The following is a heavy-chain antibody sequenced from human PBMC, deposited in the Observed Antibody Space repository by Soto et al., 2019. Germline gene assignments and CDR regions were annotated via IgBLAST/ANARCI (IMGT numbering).Heavy chain of an antibody. CDR2: ISGSGGST. V-gene: IGHV3-23*01. CDR3: AKVQGVQLWFRHFDY. CDR1: GFTFSSYA. Sequence: EVQLLESGGGLVQPGGSLRLSCAASGFTFSSYAMSWVRQAPGKGLEWVSAISGSGGSTYYADSVKGRFTISRDNSKNTLYLQMNSRRAEDTAVYYCAKVQGVQLWFRHFDYWGQGTLVTVSS. J-gene: IGHJ4*02. D-gene: IGHD5-18*01.